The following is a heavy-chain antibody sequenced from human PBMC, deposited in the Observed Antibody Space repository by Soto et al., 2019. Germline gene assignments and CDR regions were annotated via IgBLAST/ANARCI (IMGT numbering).Heavy chain of an antibody. D-gene: IGHD2-8*02. CDR3: AHPRGYCVFDAYDI. V-gene: IGHV3-23*01. Sequence: EGQLLESGGGLVQPGGSLRLSCAASGFTFSTYAMSWVRQAPGKGLEWVSAISGSGDYTYYADSVKGRFTISRDNSMNTLYLQMISLRIEDTAVYYCAHPRGYCVFDAYDIWGQGTMVTVSS. CDR1: GFTFSTYA. J-gene: IGHJ3*02. CDR2: ISGSGDYT.